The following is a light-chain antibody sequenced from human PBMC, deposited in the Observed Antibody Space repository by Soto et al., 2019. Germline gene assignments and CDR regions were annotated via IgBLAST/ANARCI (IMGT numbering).Light chain of an antibody. CDR3: CSYADIYTA. Sequence: QSGLTQPRSVSGSPGQSVTISCTGTSSDVGRFNYVSWYQQHPGKAPKLIIYDVTERPSGVPDRFSASKSGNTASLTISGLQTEDEADYFCCSYADIYTAFGGGTKVTVL. CDR1: SSDVGRFNY. J-gene: IGLJ2*01. V-gene: IGLV2-11*01. CDR2: DVT.